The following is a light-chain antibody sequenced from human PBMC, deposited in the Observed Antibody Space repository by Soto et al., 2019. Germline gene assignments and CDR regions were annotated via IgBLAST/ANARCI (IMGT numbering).Light chain of an antibody. J-gene: IGKJ2*01. CDR3: QQYDVPLFT. CDR2: GVS. Sequence: EVVLTQSPGTLSLSPGDRATLYCRASQSLTWNYLAWYQSKPGQPPRLLVYGVSARATGVPDRFSGSGSGTDFTLPISRLESEDFAVYYCQQYDVPLFTFGQGTKLEIK. CDR1: QSLTWNY. V-gene: IGKV3-20*01.